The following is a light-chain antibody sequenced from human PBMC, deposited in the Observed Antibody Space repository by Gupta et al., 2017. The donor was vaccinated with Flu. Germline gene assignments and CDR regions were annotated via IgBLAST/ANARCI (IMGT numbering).Light chain of an antibody. Sequence: SYVLTQPPSVSVAPGQTAQISCGGNNIGSKSVHWYQQKAGQAPVLVVYDNDDRPSGIPERVSGSNSGNTATLTISRVEAEDEADYSCQLWDSSSGHVFGAGTKVTVL. V-gene: IGLV3-21*02. CDR1: NIGSKS. J-gene: IGLJ1*01. CDR3: QLWDSSSGHV. CDR2: DND.